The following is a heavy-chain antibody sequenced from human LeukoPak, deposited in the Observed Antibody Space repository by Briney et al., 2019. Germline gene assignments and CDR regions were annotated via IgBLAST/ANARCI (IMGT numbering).Heavy chain of an antibody. Sequence: PGGSLRLSCAAFGLTVSSNYMSWVRQAPGKGLEWVSVIYSGGSTYYADSVKGRFTISRDNSKNTLYLQMNSLRAEDTAVYYCARDYYVTDWGQGTLVTVSS. CDR3: ARDYYVTD. CDR2: IYSGGST. V-gene: IGHV3-53*01. D-gene: IGHD3-10*02. J-gene: IGHJ4*02. CDR1: GLTVSSNY.